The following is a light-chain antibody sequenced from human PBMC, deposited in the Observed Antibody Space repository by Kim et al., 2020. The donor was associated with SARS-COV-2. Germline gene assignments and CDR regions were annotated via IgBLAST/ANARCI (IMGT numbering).Light chain of an antibody. V-gene: IGLV2-8*01. Sequence: GQSVTISCTGTSSDVGAYNYVSWCQQHPGKAPKLMIFEVNKRPSGVPDRFSGYKSGNTASLTVSGLQPEDEADYYCSSYGGSNNVVFGTGTKVTVL. CDR3: SSYGGSNNVV. CDR1: SSDVGAYNY. CDR2: EVN. J-gene: IGLJ1*01.